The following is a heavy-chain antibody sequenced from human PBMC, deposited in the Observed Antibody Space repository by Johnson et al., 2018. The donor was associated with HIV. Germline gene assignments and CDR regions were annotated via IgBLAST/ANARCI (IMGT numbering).Heavy chain of an antibody. V-gene: IGHV3-64*01. Sequence: VQLVESGGGLVQPGGSLRLSCAVSGLTFSNFAMHWVRQAPGKGLEYVSAISSNGIGTYYANSVDGRFTISRDNDKNTLYLEMGSLRVEDMAVYYCARSRGPMRKDAFDIWGQGIKVTVSS. CDR2: ISSNGIGT. D-gene: IGHD3-10*01. J-gene: IGHJ3*02. CDR3: ARSRGPMRKDAFDI. CDR1: GLTFSNFA.